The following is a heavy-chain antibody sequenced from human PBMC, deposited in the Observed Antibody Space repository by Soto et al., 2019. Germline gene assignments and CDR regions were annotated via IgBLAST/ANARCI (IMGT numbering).Heavy chain of an antibody. D-gene: IGHD6-6*01. J-gene: IGHJ6*02. V-gene: IGHV5-10-1*01. CDR1: GYSFTSYW. CDR3: ARYSSSSIDYYYGMDV. Sequence: PGESLKISCKGSGYSFTSYWISWVRQMPGKGLEWMGRIDPSDSYTNYSPSFQGHVTISADKSISTAYLQWSSLKASDTAIYYCARYSSSSIDYYYGMDVWGQGTTVTVSS. CDR2: IDPSDSYT.